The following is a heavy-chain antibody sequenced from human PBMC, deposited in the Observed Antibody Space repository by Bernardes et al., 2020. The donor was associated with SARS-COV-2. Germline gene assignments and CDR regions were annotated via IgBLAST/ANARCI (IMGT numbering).Heavy chain of an antibody. V-gene: IGHV2-5*02. CDR1: GFSLSTSGVG. CDR2: IYWDDDK. J-gene: IGHJ5*02. Sequence: SGPTLVKPTQTLTLTCTFSGFSLSTSGVGVGWIRQPPGKAREWLALIYWDDDKRYSPSLKSRPTITKDTSKNQVVLTMTNMDPVDTATYYCAKVKGGFARGWFDPWGQGTLVTVSS. CDR3: AKVKGGFARGWFDP. D-gene: IGHD2-21*01.